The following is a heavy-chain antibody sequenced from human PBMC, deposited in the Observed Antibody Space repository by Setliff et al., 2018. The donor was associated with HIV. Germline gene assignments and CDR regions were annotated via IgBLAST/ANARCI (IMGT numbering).Heavy chain of an antibody. CDR1: GFTLSPYG. CDR3: TTIQKLTTPVDY. Sequence: PGGSLRLSCAASGFTLSPYGMHWVRQAPGKGLEWVAVIWYDGGTTDYAAPVKGRFTISRDDSKNTLYLQMNSLKTEDTAVYYCTTIQKLTTPVDYWGQGTLVTVSS. D-gene: IGHD4-17*01. V-gene: IGHV3-15*01. J-gene: IGHJ4*02. CDR2: IWYDGGTT.